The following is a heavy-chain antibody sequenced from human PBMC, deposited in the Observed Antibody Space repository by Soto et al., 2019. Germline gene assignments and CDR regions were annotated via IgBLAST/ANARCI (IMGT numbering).Heavy chain of an antibody. V-gene: IGHV3-72*01. CDR1: GFTFSDHY. Sequence: EVQLVESGGGLVQPGGSLRLSCAVSGFTFSDHYMDWVRQAPGKGLEWVGRSRNKANSYTTEYAASVKGRFTISRDDSENSLYQQMDSLKTEDTAVYFCIRPMTGTTRGFDYWGQGTLVTVSS. CDR3: IRPMTGTTRGFDY. J-gene: IGHJ4*02. D-gene: IGHD1-1*01. CDR2: SRNKANSYTT.